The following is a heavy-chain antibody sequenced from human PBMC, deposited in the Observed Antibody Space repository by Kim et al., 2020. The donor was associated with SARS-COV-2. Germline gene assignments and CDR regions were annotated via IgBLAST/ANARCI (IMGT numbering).Heavy chain of an antibody. V-gene: IGHV4-59*08. D-gene: IGHD3-22*01. CDR3: ARLPYYYDSSGYYPRDY. Sequence: LKSRVTISVDTSKNQFSLKLSSVTAADTAVYYCARLPYYYDSSGYYPRDYWGQGTLVTVSS. J-gene: IGHJ4*02.